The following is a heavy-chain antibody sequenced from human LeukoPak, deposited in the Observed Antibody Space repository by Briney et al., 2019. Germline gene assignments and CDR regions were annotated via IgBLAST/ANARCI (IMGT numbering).Heavy chain of an antibody. J-gene: IGHJ1*01. V-gene: IGHV3-23*01. CDR3: AKDLAVAGSEYFQH. Sequence: QSGGSLRLSCAASGFTFSSYAMSWVRQAPGKGLEWVSAISGSGGSTYYAGSVKGRFTISRDNSKNTLYLQMNSLRAEDTAVYYCAKDLAVAGSEYFQHWGQGTLVTVSS. CDR2: ISGSGGST. CDR1: GFTFSSYA. D-gene: IGHD6-19*01.